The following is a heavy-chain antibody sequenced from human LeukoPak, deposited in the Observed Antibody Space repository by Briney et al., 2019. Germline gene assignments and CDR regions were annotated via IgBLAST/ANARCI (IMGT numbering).Heavy chain of an antibody. V-gene: IGHV4-4*07. J-gene: IGHJ4*02. Sequence: SETLSLTCTVSGGSISSYYWSWIRQPAGKGLEWIGRIYTSGSINYNPSLKSRVTMSVDTSKNQFSLKLSSVTAADTAVYYCASGIEYSSSDYWGQGTLVTVSS. CDR3: ASGIEYSSSDY. D-gene: IGHD6-6*01. CDR1: GGSISSYY. CDR2: IYTSGSI.